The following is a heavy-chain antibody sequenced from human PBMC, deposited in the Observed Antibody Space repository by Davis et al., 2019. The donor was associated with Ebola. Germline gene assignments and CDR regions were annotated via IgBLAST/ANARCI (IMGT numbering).Heavy chain of an antibody. D-gene: IGHD6-13*01. CDR2: ISSSGSTI. CDR3: ARALFPRVVAAAIYYYYYYGMDV. J-gene: IGHJ6*02. Sequence: GESLKISCAASGFTFSDYYMSWIRQAPGKGLEWVSYISSSGSTIYYADSVKGRFTISRDNAKNSLYLQMNSLRAEDTAVYYCARALFPRVVAAAIYYYYYYGMDVWGQGTTVTVSS. V-gene: IGHV3-11*04. CDR1: GFTFSDYY.